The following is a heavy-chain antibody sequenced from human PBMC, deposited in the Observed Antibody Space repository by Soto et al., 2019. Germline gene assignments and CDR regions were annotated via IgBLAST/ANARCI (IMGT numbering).Heavy chain of an antibody. V-gene: IGHV3-21*01. CDR2: ISSSSTYI. D-gene: IGHD3-3*01. J-gene: IGHJ4*02. CDR1: GLTINTYS. Sequence: GSLRLSCVASGLTINTYSMMWVRQAPGKGLEWVSSISSSSTYIYYADSVKGRFTISRDYSKNTLYLQMNSLRAEDTAVYYCARALDFWSAYFDYWGQGSLVTVSS. CDR3: ARALDFWSAYFDY.